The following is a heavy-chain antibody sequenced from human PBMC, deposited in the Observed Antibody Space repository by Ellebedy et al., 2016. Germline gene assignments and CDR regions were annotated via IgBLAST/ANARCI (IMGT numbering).Heavy chain of an antibody. CDR1: GGSISSYY. J-gene: IGHJ4*02. D-gene: IGHD3-10*01. V-gene: IGHV4-59*08. Sequence: SETLSLTCIVSGGSISSYYWSWIRQPPGKGLEWIGYFSFSGSTNYNPSLKSRVTISVDTSKNQFSLKLSSVTAADTAVYFCARQHFGYYVDYWGQGILVTVSS. CDR2: FSFSGST. CDR3: ARQHFGYYVDY.